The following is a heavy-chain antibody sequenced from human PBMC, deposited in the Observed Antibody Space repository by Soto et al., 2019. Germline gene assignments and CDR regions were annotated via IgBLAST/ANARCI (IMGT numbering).Heavy chain of an antibody. D-gene: IGHD4-4*01. CDR3: ANRVYSNYGEYFQH. CDR1: RFTFSSYS. J-gene: IGHJ1*01. CDR2: ISGSGGST. Sequence: GGSLRLSCATSRFTFSSYSMNWVRQAPVKGLELVSAISGSGGSTYYADSVKGRFTISRDNSKNTLYLQMNSLRAEDTAVYYCANRVYSNYGEYFQHWGQGTLVTVSS. V-gene: IGHV3-23*01.